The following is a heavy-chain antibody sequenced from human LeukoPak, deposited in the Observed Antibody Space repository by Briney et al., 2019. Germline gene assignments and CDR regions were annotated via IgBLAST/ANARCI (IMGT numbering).Heavy chain of an antibody. D-gene: IGHD2-2*01. V-gene: IGHV4-59*01. CDR2: IYYSGST. Sequence: PSETLSLTCTVSGGSISSYYWSWIRQPPGKGLEWIGYIYYSGSTNYNPSLKSRVTISVDTSKNQFSLKLSSVTAADTAVYYCARTIVVVPAAIDWYFDFWGRGTLVTVSS. CDR1: GGSISSYY. J-gene: IGHJ2*01. CDR3: ARTIVVVPAAIDWYFDF.